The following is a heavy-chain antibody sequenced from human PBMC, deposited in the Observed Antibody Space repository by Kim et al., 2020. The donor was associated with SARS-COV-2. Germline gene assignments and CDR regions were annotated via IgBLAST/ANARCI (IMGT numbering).Heavy chain of an antibody. Sequence: YADSVKGRFTISRDNSKNTLYLQMNSLRAEDTAVYYCARDDRGEGGMDVWGQGTTVTVSS. J-gene: IGHJ6*02. V-gene: IGHV3-33*01. D-gene: IGHD3-22*01. CDR3: ARDDRGEGGMDV.